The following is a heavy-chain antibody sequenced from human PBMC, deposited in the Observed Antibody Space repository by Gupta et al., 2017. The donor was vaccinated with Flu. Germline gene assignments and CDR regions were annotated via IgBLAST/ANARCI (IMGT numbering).Heavy chain of an antibody. V-gene: IGHV3-73*02. CDR3: ARGNSGGYFDS. J-gene: IGHJ4*02. D-gene: IGHD2-21*01. CDR2: IRSKANSYAT. CDR1: GFQFSDSA. Sequence: EVQVVESGGGLVQPGGSLKLACAASGFQFSDSAIHWVRQASGKGLEWVGRIRSKANSYATTYGESVKGRFTISRDDSKNTAYLQMNSLKTEDTAVYYCARGNSGGYFDSWGQGTLVTVSS.